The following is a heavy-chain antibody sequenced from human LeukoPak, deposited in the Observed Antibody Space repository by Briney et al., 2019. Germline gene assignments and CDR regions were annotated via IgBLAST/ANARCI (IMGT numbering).Heavy chain of an antibody. CDR1: GGSISSYY. CDR3: ARDGRSGYEDL. D-gene: IGHD5-12*01. J-gene: IGHJ5*02. Sequence: SETLSLTCTVSGGSISSYYWSWIRQPPGKGLEWIGRIDTSGSTNYNPSLKSRVTMSVDRSKNQFSLKLSSVTAADTAIYYCARDGRSGYEDLWGPGTLVTVSS. V-gene: IGHV4-4*07. CDR2: IDTSGST.